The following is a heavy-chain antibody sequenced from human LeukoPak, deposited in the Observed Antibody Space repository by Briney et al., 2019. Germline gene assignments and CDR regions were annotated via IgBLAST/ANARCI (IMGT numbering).Heavy chain of an antibody. V-gene: IGHV1-2*02. D-gene: IGHD6-19*01. J-gene: IGHJ6*04. CDR2: INPNSGGT. CDR1: GYTFTGYY. CDR3: AGNTAVAGSPQGLPSLDV. Sequence: ASVKVSCKASGYTFTGYYMHWVRQAPGQGLEWMGWINPNSGGTNYAQKFQGRVTMTRDTSISTAYMELGRLRSDDTAVYYCAGNTAVAGSPQGLPSLDVWGKGTTVTVSS.